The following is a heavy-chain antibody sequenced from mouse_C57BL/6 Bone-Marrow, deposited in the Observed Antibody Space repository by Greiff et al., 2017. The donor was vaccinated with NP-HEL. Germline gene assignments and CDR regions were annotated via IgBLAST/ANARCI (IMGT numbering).Heavy chain of an antibody. V-gene: IGHV1-85*01. Sequence: QVQLQQSGPELVKPGASVKLSCKASGYTFTSYDINWVKQRPGQGLEWIGWIYPRDGSTKYNEKFKGKATLTVDTSSSTAYMELHSLTSEDSAVYFCARGRDLLLRAGFAYWGQGTLVTVSA. CDR2: IYPRDGST. CDR1: GYTFTSYD. D-gene: IGHD1-1*01. CDR3: ARGRDLLLRAGFAY. J-gene: IGHJ3*01.